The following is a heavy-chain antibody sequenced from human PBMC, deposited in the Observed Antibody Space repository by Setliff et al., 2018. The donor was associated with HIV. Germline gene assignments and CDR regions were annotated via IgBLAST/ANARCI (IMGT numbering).Heavy chain of an antibody. V-gene: IGHV1-69*10. J-gene: IGHJ5*02. CDR2: IIPLHGIA. CDR3: APVSSGWFDP. CDR1: GGTFSSYA. Sequence: ASVKVSCKASGGTFSSYAITWVRQAPGQGLEWMGGIIPLHGIANYIQKFQGRVTITADKSTTTAYMELSSLRSEDTAVYYCAPVSSGWFDPWGQGTLVTVSS. D-gene: IGHD2-2*01.